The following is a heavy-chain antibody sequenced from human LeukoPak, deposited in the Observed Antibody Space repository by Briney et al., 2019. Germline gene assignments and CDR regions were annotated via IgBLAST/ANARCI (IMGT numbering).Heavy chain of an antibody. CDR3: ARGHSRKGWFDP. CDR2: IYYSGST. Sequence: SETLSLTCTVSGGSISSYYWSWIRQPPGKGLEWIGYIYYSGSTNYNPSLKSRVTISVDTSKNQFSLKLSSVTAADTAVYYCARGHSRKGWFDPWGQGTLVTVSS. CDR1: GGSISSYY. J-gene: IGHJ5*02. V-gene: IGHV4-59*01.